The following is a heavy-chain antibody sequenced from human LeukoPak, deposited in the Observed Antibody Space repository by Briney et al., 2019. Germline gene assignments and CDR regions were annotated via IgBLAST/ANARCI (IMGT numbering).Heavy chain of an antibody. J-gene: IGHJ4*02. CDR3: AKDPFGIYDYVWGTCFDY. V-gene: IGHV3-66*01. Sequence: GGSLRLSCAASGFTVSSNYMSWVRQAPGKGLEWVSVIYSGGSTYYADSVKGRFTISRDNSKNTLYLQMNSLRAEDTAVYYCAKDPFGIYDYVWGTCFDYWGQGTLVTVSS. CDR2: IYSGGST. CDR1: GFTVSSNY. D-gene: IGHD3-16*01.